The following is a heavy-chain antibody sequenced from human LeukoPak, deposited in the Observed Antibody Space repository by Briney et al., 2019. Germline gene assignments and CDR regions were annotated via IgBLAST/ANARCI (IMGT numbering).Heavy chain of an antibody. CDR3: ARMGPYYYDSIGRKYYFDY. V-gene: IGHV1-18*01. CDR2: ISAYNGNT. J-gene: IGHJ4*02. Sequence: ASVKVSCKASGYTFTSYGISWVRQAPGQGLEWMGWISAYNGNTNYAQKLQGRVTMTTCTSTSTTYMELRSLRSEESAVYYCARMGPYYYDSIGRKYYFDYWGQGTLVTVSS. CDR1: GYTFTSYG. D-gene: IGHD3-22*01.